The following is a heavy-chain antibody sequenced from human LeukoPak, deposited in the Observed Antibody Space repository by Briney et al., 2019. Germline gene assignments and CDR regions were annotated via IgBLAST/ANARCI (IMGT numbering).Heavy chain of an antibody. J-gene: IGHJ3*02. CDR1: GFTFSNAW. D-gene: IGHD3-16*01. Sequence: PGGCLRLSCAASGFTFSNAWMSWVRQAPGKGLEWVGRIKSKTDGGTTDYAAPVKGRFTISRDNAKNSLYLQMNSLRAEDTAVYYCARDNLGFDAFDIWGQGTMVTVSS. CDR3: ARDNLGFDAFDI. CDR2: IKSKTDGGTT. V-gene: IGHV3-15*01.